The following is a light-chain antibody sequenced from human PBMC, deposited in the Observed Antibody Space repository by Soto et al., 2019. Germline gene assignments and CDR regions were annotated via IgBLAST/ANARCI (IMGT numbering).Light chain of an antibody. CDR2: GAS. Sequence: EIVLTQSPGTLSLSPGEGATLSCRASQSVSSGYLAWYQQKPGQAPRLLIYGASNRATGIPDRFSGSGSGTDFTLTISRLEPEDFAVYYCQQSGSSPRYSFGQGTKLEIK. J-gene: IGKJ2*03. CDR3: QQSGSSPRYS. CDR1: QSVSSGY. V-gene: IGKV3-20*01.